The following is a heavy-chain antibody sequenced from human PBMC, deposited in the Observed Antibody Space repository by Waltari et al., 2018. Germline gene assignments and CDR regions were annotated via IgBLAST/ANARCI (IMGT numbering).Heavy chain of an antibody. V-gene: IGHV3-33*06. J-gene: IGHJ4*02. CDR1: GFTFSSYG. D-gene: IGHD6-19*01. CDR3: AKDLVAGSSY. CDR2: IWYDGSNK. Sequence: SGFTFSSYGMHWVRQAPGKGLEWVAVIWYDGSNKYYADSVKGRFTISRDNSKNTLYLQMNSLRAEDTAVYYCAKDLVAGSSYWGQGTLVTVSS.